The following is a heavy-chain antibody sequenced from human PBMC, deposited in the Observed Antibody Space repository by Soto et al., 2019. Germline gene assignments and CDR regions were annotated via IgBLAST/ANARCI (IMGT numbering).Heavy chain of an antibody. CDR2: IWYDGSNK. Sequence: GGSLRLSCAASGFTFSSYGMHWVRQAPGKGLEWVAVIWYDGSNKYYADSVKGRFTISRDNSTNTLYLQMNSLRAEDTAVYYCVRAHCWSGFDYWGQGGLVTVSS. CDR3: VRAHCWSGFDY. V-gene: IGHV3-33*01. J-gene: IGHJ4*02. CDR1: GFTFSSYG. D-gene: IGHD3-3*02.